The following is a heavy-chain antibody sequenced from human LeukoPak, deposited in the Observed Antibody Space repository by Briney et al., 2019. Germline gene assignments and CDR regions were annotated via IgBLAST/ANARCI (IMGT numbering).Heavy chain of an antibody. CDR3: AKIGSYDSIGYYFDY. J-gene: IGHJ4*02. V-gene: IGHV4-59*03. CDR2: VYHSGGT. CDR1: GDSISSYY. Sequence: PSETLSLTCTVSGDSISSYYWGWIRQPPGKGLEWIGDVYHSGGTTYNPSLKSRVSISVDTSNNQVSLRLHSGTAADTAIYYCAKIGSYDSIGYYFDYWGQGALVTVSS. D-gene: IGHD3-22*01.